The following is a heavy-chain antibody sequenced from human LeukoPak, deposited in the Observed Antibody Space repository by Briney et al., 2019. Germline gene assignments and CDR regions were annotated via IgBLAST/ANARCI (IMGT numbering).Heavy chain of an antibody. CDR3: AKTRWQWTRKYFDF. D-gene: IGHD5-24*01. CDR2: ITVDDVT. CDR1: GFTFSSYA. V-gene: IGHV3-23*01. Sequence: PGGSLRLSCAASGFTFSSYAMSWVRQAPGKGLEWISTITVDDVTYYAASVEGRFTISRYDSRNTLSLQMTSLRAEDSAVYYCAKTRWQWTRKYFDFWGQGSLVTVSS. J-gene: IGHJ4*02.